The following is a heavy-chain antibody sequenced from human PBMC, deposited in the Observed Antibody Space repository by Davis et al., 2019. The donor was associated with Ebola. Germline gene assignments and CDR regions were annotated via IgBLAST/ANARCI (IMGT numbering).Heavy chain of an antibody. CDR3: ATTQWLREFDN. J-gene: IGHJ4*02. Sequence: PGGSLRLSCAASGFTFYRYEMNWVRQAPGKGLEWVSVIYDQSTAYADAVRGRFIISRDKSNNTLYLEMSSLRVDDTAVYYCATTQWLREFDNWGQGTLVTVSS. CDR1: GFTFYRYE. V-gene: IGHV3-53*05. D-gene: IGHD6-19*01. CDR2: IYDQST.